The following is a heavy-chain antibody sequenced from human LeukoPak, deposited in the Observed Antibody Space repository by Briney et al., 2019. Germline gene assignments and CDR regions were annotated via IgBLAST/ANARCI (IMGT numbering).Heavy chain of an antibody. J-gene: IGHJ4*02. D-gene: IGHD1-26*01. CDR1: GYTFTDYY. CDR2: INPNSGGT. CDR3: AKVLSGSHYFDY. Sequence: ASVKVSCKASGYTFTDYYMHWVRQAPGQGLEWMGWINPNSGGTNCAQKFQGRVTMTRDTSITTSYMELIRLRSDDTAVYYCAKVLSGSHYFDYWGQGTLVTVSS. V-gene: IGHV1-2*02.